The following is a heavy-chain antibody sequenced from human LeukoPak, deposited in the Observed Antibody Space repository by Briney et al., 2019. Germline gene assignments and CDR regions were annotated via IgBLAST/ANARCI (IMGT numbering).Heavy chain of an antibody. CDR3: ARGVLY. J-gene: IGHJ4*01. CDR2: VHHSGIT. V-gene: IGHV4-61*01. Sequence: SETLSLTCSVSGSSLSSGTYYWSWLRQPPGKGLEWIGNVHHSGITNYNSSLKSRVIISLDTSKNQFSLKLSSVTAADTALYYCARGVLYWGQGTLVTVSS. CDR1: GSSLSSGTYY. D-gene: IGHD2-8*01.